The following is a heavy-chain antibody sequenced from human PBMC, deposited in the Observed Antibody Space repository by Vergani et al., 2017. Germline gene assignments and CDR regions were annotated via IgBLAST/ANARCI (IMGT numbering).Heavy chain of an antibody. CDR3: ARGTIFGVVTPGY. CDR2: IYYSGST. D-gene: IGHD3-3*01. Sequence: QVQLQESGPGLVKPSETLSLTCTVSGGSISSYYWSWIRQPPGKGLEWIGYIYYSGSTYYNPSLKSRVTISVDTSKNQFSLKLSSVTAADTAVYYCARGTIFGVVTPGYWGQGTLVTVSS. J-gene: IGHJ4*02. CDR1: GGSISSYY. V-gene: IGHV4-59*06.